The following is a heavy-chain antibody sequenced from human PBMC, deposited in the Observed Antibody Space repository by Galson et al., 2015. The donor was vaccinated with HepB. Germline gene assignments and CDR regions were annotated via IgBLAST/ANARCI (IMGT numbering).Heavy chain of an antibody. CDR3: ARDNFDNVWGSYRY. V-gene: IGHV4-39*01. Sequence: LSLTCTVSGGSIRSTSYYWGWIRQPPGKGLEWIGSIYYSGNTYYNPSLKSRVTISVDTSKNQFSLRLSSVTAADTAVYYCARDNFDNVWGSYRYWGQGTLVIVSS. CDR1: GGSIRSTSYY. CDR2: IYYSGNT. J-gene: IGHJ4*02. D-gene: IGHD3-16*02.